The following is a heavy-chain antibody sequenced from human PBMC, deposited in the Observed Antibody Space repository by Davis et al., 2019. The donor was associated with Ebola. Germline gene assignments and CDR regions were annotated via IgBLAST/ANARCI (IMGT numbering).Heavy chain of an antibody. CDR1: GFTFGAYS. J-gene: IGHJ6*02. CDR2: IRSRAYGGTT. Sequence: PGGSLRLSCTASGFTFGAYSMNWVRQAPGKGLEWVGFIRSRAYGGTTEYAASVKGRFTISRDDSKGIAYLQMNSLKTEDTAVYYCTRGAEGMDVWGQGTTVTVSS. CDR3: TRGAEGMDV. V-gene: IGHV3-49*04.